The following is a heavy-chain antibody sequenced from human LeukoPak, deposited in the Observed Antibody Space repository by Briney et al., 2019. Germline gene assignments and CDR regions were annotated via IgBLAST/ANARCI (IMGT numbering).Heavy chain of an antibody. Sequence: SETLSLTCTVSGGSISSYCWSWIRQPPGKGLEWIGYIYYSGSTNYNPSLKSRVTISVDTSKNQFSLKLSSVTAADTAVYYCARGNSGPLDYWGQGTLVTVSS. D-gene: IGHD4-23*01. V-gene: IGHV4-59*01. CDR2: IYYSGST. J-gene: IGHJ4*02. CDR1: GGSISSYC. CDR3: ARGNSGPLDY.